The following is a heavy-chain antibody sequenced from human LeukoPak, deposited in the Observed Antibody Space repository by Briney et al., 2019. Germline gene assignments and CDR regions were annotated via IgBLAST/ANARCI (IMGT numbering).Heavy chain of an antibody. CDR3: ARDGPAQMVEFDY. J-gene: IGHJ4*02. CDR1: GYTFSDAGWY. V-gene: IGHV1-2*02. D-gene: IGHD3-10*01. Sequence: DSVKVSCKASGYTFSDAGWYPYWLRQAPGQGLECMGWIHPDNGATAYAQNCQGRVAMTRDTSISTAYMELRRLRPDDTAVYYCARDGPAQMVEFDYWGQGTLVTVSS. CDR2: IHPDNGAT.